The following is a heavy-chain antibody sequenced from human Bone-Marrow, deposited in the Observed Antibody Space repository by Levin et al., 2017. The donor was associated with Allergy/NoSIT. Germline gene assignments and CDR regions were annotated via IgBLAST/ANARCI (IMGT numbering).Heavy chain of an antibody. J-gene: IGHJ4*02. D-gene: IGHD6-13*01. V-gene: IGHV4-31*03. CDR2: TSYSGSS. CDR1: GDSISSGDYY. Sequence: LRLSCTVFGDSISSGDYYWSWIRQHPGTGLECIGYTSYSGSSYYNSSLRSRVTLSMDTSKNQFSLKLSSVTAADTAVYYCARIGQQLIRSWGQGTLVTVSS. CDR3: ARIGQQLIRS.